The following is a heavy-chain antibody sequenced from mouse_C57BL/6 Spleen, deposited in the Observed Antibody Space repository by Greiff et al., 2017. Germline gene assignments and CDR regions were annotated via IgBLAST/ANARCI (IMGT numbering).Heavy chain of an antibody. J-gene: IGHJ3*01. CDR1: GYTFTDYN. Sequence: VQLKQSGPELVKPGASVKIPCKASGYTFTDYNMDWVKQSHGKSLEWIGDINPNNGGTIYNQKFKGKATLTVDKSSSTAYMELRSLTSEDTAVYYCARSGVTELIWFAYWGQGTLVTVSA. D-gene: IGHD2-5*01. CDR3: ARSGVTELIWFAY. V-gene: IGHV1-18*01. CDR2: INPNNGGT.